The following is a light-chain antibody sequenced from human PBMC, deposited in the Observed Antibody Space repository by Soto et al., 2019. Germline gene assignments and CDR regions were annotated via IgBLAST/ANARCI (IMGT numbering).Light chain of an antibody. J-gene: IGKJ4*01. CDR3: KKCKVAPIT. Sequence: DSQVTQSPSSLAAFVGYPVPMNSRPSQEIDNFLAWYQQKPGKVPKLLIYAASTLQSGVPSRFSVSGYGTDFTLTISSLQTEDGATYYCKKCKVAPITFGGGTNVDIK. CDR2: AAS. CDR1: QEIDNF. V-gene: IGKV1-27*01.